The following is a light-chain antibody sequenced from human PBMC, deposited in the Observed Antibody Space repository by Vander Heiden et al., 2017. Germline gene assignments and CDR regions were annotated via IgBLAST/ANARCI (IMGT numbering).Light chain of an antibody. V-gene: IGKV3-11*01. CDR3: QQRINGHRVLT. J-gene: IGKJ4*01. CDR1: QSVSSY. Sequence: EIVLTQSPATLSLSPGERATLSCRASQSVSSYLAWYQQKPGQAPRLLIYDASNRATGIKARFSGSGDGTDVTLTISSREPEDFAVYYCQQRINGHRVLTFGGGTKVEIK. CDR2: DAS.